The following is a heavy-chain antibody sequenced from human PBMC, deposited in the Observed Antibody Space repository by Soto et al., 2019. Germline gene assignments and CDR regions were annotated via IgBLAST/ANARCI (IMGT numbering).Heavy chain of an antibody. Sequence: AASVKVSCKASGYTFTSYYMHWVRQAPGQGLEWMGIINPSGGSTSYAQKFQGRVTMTRDTSTSTVYMELSSLRSEDTAVYYCARDRGDLRFLEWLLRSYGMDVWGQGTTVTVSS. CDR3: ARDRGDLRFLEWLLRSYGMDV. CDR1: GYTFTSYY. V-gene: IGHV1-46*01. D-gene: IGHD3-3*01. J-gene: IGHJ6*02. CDR2: INPSGGST.